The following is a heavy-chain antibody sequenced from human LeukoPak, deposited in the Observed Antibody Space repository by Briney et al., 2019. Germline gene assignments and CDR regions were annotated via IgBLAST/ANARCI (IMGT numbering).Heavy chain of an antibody. D-gene: IGHD3-10*01. Sequence: GGSLRLSCAASGFTFSSYSMNWVRQAPGKGLEWVSSISSSSSYIYYADSVKGRFTISRDNAKNSLYLRMNSLRAEDTAVYYCARAFGVNVPYYYYYMDVWGKGTTVTVSS. CDR2: ISSSSSYI. V-gene: IGHV3-21*01. J-gene: IGHJ6*03. CDR3: ARAFGVNVPYYYYYMDV. CDR1: GFTFSSYS.